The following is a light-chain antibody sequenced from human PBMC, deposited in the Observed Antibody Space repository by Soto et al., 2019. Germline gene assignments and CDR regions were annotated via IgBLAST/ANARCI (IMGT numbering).Light chain of an antibody. CDR1: QGVNSH. CDR2: AAS. V-gene: IGKV1-9*01. CDR3: QHFNGYPLT. J-gene: IGKJ4*01. Sequence: DIQLTQSPSLLSASVGDRVTITCRASQGVNSHLVWYQQKPGKAPNLLIYAASTLQSGVPSRFSGSTSGAEFTLTISSLQPEDFATYYCQHFNGYPLTFGGGTKVDIK.